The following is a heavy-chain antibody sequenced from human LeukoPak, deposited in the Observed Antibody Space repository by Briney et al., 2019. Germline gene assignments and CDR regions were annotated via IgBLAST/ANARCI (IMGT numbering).Heavy chain of an antibody. CDR1: GGSISSYY. V-gene: IGHV4-59*01. Sequence: PSETLSLTCTVSGGSISSYYWSWIRQPPGKGLEWIGYIYYSGSTNYNPSLKSRVTISVDTSKNQFSLKLSSVTAADTAVYYCARGLYYDSSGSYYYYYMDVWGKGTTVTVSS. CDR2: IYYSGST. J-gene: IGHJ6*03. D-gene: IGHD3-22*01. CDR3: ARGLYYDSSGSYYYYYMDV.